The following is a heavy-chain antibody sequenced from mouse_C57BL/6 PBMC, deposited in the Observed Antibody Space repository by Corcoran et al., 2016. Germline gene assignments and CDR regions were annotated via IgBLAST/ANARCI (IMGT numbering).Heavy chain of an antibody. Sequence: QIELVQDGPELKKPGETVKISCKASGDTFTTYGMSWVKQGPGKGLKWMGWINTYSGVPTYADDFKGRFAFSLETSASTAYLQINNLKNEDTATYFCARKGGVYWYFDVWGTGTTVTVSS. CDR1: GDTFTTYG. CDR2: INTYSGVP. V-gene: IGHV9-3*01. J-gene: IGHJ1*03. CDR3: ARKGGVYWYFDV.